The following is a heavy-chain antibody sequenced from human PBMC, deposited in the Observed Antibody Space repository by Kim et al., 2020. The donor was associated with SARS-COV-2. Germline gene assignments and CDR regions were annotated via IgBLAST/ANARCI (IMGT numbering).Heavy chain of an antibody. CDR3: ARGHGPTKSGYSSRFTTHFDY. J-gene: IGHJ4*02. V-gene: IGHV4-34*01. CDR2: INHSGST. D-gene: IGHD6-13*01. Sequence: SETLSLTCAVYGGSFSGYYWSWIRQPPGKGLEWIGEINHSGSTNYNPSLKSRVTISVDTSKNQFSLKLSSVTAADTAVYYCARGHGPTKSGYSSRFTTHFDYWGQGTLVTVSS. CDR1: GGSFSGYY.